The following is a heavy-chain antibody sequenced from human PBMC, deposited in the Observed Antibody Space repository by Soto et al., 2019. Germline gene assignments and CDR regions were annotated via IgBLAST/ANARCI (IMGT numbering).Heavy chain of an antibody. CDR1: GFTFSSYA. CDR3: AKSLRATGVYYYGMDV. J-gene: IGHJ6*02. CDR2: ISGSGGST. D-gene: IGHD5-12*01. V-gene: IGHV3-23*01. Sequence: EVQLLESGGGLVQPGGSLRLSCAASGFTFSSYAMSWVRQAPGKGLEWVSAISGSGGSTYYADSVKGRFTISRDNSKNTLYLQMHSLRAEDTAVYYCAKSLRATGVYYYGMDVWGQGTTVTVSS.